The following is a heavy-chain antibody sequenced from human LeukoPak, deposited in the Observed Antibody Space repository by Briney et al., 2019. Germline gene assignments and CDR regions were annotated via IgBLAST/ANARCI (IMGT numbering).Heavy chain of an antibody. V-gene: IGHV3-48*01. CDR2: ISSSSSTI. J-gene: IGHJ6*03. CDR1: GFTFSSYS. CDR3: ASSPTVTTGYYYYYMDV. D-gene: IGHD4-17*01. Sequence: GGSLRLSCAASGFTFSSYSMNWVRQAPGKGLEWVSYISSSSSTIYYADSVKGRFTISRDNAKNSLYLQMNSLRAEDTAVYYCASSPTVTTGYYYYYMDVWGKGITVTVFS.